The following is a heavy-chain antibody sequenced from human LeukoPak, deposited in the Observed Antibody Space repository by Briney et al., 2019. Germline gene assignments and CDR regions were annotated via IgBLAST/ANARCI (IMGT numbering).Heavy chain of an antibody. Sequence: PGGSLRLSCAASGFTFSSYAMSWVRQAPGKGLEWVGRIKSKTDGGTTDYAAPVKGRFTISRDDSKNTLYLQMNSLKTEDTAVYYCTTSGTYYDFWSGYPGAFDIWGQGTMVTVSS. CDR2: IKSKTDGGTT. D-gene: IGHD3-3*01. CDR3: TTSGTYYDFWSGYPGAFDI. V-gene: IGHV3-15*01. J-gene: IGHJ3*02. CDR1: GFTFSSYA.